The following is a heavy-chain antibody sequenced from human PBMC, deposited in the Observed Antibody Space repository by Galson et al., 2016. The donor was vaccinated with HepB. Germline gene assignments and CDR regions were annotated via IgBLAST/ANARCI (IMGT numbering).Heavy chain of an antibody. Sequence: SLRLSCAGSGFTFSSYAMSWVRQAPGKGLEWVSVISGRGSSTYYAASVKGRFTISRDNSMNPLFLHMNSLRAEDTAVYYCARDRTSRAALDYWGQGTLVTVSS. V-gene: IGHV3-23*01. J-gene: IGHJ4*02. CDR2: ISGRGSST. D-gene: IGHD6-25*01. CDR1: GFTFSSYA. CDR3: ARDRTSRAALDY.